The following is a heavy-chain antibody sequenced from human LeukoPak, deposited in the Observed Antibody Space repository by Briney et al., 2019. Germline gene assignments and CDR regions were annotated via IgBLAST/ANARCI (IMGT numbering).Heavy chain of an antibody. Sequence: SETLSLTCTVSGGSISSSSYYWCWIRQPPGKGLEWIGSIYYSGSTYYNPSLKSRVTISVDTSKNQFSLKLSSVTAADTAVYYCARLGLISRMYYFDYWGQGTLVTVSS. CDR1: GGSISSSSYY. CDR2: IYYSGST. J-gene: IGHJ4*02. V-gene: IGHV4-39*01. D-gene: IGHD2/OR15-2a*01. CDR3: ARLGLISRMYYFDY.